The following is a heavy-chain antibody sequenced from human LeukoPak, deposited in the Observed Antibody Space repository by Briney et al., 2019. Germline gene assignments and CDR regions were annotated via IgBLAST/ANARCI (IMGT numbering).Heavy chain of an antibody. CDR2: TKIKTDDGTP. V-gene: IGHV3-15*01. CDR1: GFTFSSYA. J-gene: IGHJ4*02. Sequence: PGGSLRLPCAASGFTFSSYAMSWVRQAPGKGVEWVGLTKIKTDDGTPDYAALVKGRFTISRDDSKNTVYLEMNSLETEDTAVYYCISGGGTADYWGQGTLVSVSS. CDR3: ISGGGTADY. D-gene: IGHD1-1*01.